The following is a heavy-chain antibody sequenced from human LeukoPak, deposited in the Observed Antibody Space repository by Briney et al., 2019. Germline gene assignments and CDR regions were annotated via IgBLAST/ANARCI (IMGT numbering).Heavy chain of an antibody. J-gene: IGHJ4*02. V-gene: IGHV3-23*01. D-gene: IGHD6-13*01. CDR1: GFTFSSYE. CDR2: ISGSGGGT. Sequence: GGSLRLSCAASGFTFSSYEMNWVRQAPGKGLEWVSTISGSGGGTYFADSVKGRFTISRDNSKNTLYLQMNNLRAEDTAVYYCAKDSRHLSSTRGGLKESRGGFSDDWGQGTLVIVSS. CDR3: AKDSRHLSSTRGGLKESRGGFSDD.